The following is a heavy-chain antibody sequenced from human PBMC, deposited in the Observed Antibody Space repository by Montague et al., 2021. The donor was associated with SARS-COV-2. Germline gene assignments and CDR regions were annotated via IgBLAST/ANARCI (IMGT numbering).Heavy chain of an antibody. D-gene: IGHD3-3*01. CDR1: GGSISSSSYD. CDR2: LYYSGST. J-gene: IGHJ5*02. CDR3: ARHPSITIFGVVITPSWFDP. Sequence: SETLSLTCTVSGGSISSSSYDWGGIRQPPGKGLEWIGSLYYSGSTYYNPSLKSRVTIFVDTSKNQFSLKLSSVTAADTAVYYCARHPSITIFGVVITPSWFDPGGQGTLVTVSS. V-gene: IGHV4-39*01.